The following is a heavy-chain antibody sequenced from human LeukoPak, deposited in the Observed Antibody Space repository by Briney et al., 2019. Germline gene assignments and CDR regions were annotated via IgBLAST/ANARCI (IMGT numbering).Heavy chain of an antibody. V-gene: IGHV3-48*03. J-gene: IGHJ3*02. D-gene: IGHD3-3*01. CDR1: GFTFSSYE. CDR3: ARGGGYYATPLDAFDI. CDR2: ISSSGSTI. Sequence: GGSLRLSCAASGFTFSSYEMNWVRQAPGKGLEWVSYISSSGSTIYYADSVKGRFTISRDNAKNSLYLQMNSLRAEDTAVYYCARGGGYYATPLDAFDIWGQGTMVTVSS.